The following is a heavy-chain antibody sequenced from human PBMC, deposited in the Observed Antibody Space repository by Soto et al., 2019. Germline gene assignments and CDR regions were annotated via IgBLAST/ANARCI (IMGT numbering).Heavy chain of an antibody. J-gene: IGHJ3*02. CDR1: GFTFSSYA. V-gene: IGHV3-30-3*01. CDR3: ARGRSGSHPRKDAFDI. CDR2: ISYDGSNK. D-gene: IGHD1-26*01. Sequence: GGSLRLSCAASGFTFSSYAMHWVRQAPGKGLEWVAVISYDGSNKYYADSVKGRFTISRDNSKNTLYLQMNSLRAEDTAVYYCARGRSGSHPRKDAFDIWGQGTMVTVSS.